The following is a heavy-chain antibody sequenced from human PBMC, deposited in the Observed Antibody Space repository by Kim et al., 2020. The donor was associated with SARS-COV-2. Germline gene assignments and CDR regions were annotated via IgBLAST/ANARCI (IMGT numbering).Heavy chain of an antibody. J-gene: IGHJ6*02. Sequence: GGSLRLSCAASGFTFSNYGMSWVRQAPGKGLEWVSNIKQDGGGKYYVDSVKGRFTISRDNAKNSLYLQMNSLRAEDTAVYYCARDLFSSKTYDCYYGMDVWGQGTTVTVSS. CDR2: IKQDGGGK. CDR3: ARDLFSSKTYDCYYGMDV. CDR1: GFTFSNYG. V-gene: IGHV3-7*03.